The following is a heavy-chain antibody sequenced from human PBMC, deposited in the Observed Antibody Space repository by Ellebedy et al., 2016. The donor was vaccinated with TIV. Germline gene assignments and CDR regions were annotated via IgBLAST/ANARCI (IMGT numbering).Heavy chain of an antibody. CDR2: IYPGDSES. V-gene: IGHV5-51*01. CDR1: GYSFTSYW. Sequence: GESLKISCKGSGYSFTSYWIAWVRQMPGKGLEWLGIIYPGDSESRYSPSFQGQVTFSADKSITTAYLQWSSLEAADTAIFYCARVVAATRVDYWGQGTPVTVSS. D-gene: IGHD2-15*01. CDR3: ARVVAATRVDY. J-gene: IGHJ4*02.